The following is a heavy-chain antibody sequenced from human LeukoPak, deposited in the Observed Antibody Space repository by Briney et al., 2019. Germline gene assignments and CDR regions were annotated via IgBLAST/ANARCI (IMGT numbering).Heavy chain of an antibody. D-gene: IGHD3-3*01. J-gene: IGHJ5*02. V-gene: IGHV4-59*01. CDR1: GGSISSYY. CDR2: IYYSGST. CDR3: ARVLRFLEWANGFDP. Sequence: SETLSLTCTVSGGSISSYYWSWIRQPPGKGLEWIGYIYYSGSTNYNPSLKSRVTISVDTSKNQFSLKLSSVTAADTAVYYCARVLRFLEWANGFDPWGQGTLVTVPS.